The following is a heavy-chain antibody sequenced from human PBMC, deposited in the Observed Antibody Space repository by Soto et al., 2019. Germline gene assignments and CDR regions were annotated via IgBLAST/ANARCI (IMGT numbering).Heavy chain of an antibody. D-gene: IGHD6-19*01. CDR1: GYSFTSYW. CDR3: ARSPVAGLSRPGAFDI. CDR2: IYPGDSDT. Sequence: PGESLKISCKGSGYSFTSYWIGWVRQMPGKGQEWMGIIYPGDSDTRYSPSFQGQGTISAEKSISNAYLQWSSLKASDTAMYYCARSPVAGLSRPGAFDIWGQGTMVPVSS. J-gene: IGHJ3*02. V-gene: IGHV5-51*01.